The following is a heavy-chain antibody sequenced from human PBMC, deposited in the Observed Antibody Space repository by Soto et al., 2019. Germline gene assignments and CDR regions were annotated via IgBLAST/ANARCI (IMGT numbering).Heavy chain of an antibody. CDR2: ISAYNGNT. J-gene: IGHJ3*02. Sequence: GASVKVSFKASGYTFTSYGISWVRQAPGQGLEWMGWISAYNGNTNYAQKLQGRVTMTTDTSTSTAYMELRSLRSDDTAVYYCARSVGGYCSGGSCYGGDTLGAFDIWGQGTMVTVSS. V-gene: IGHV1-18*01. D-gene: IGHD2-15*01. CDR3: ARSVGGYCSGGSCYGGDTLGAFDI. CDR1: GYTFTSYG.